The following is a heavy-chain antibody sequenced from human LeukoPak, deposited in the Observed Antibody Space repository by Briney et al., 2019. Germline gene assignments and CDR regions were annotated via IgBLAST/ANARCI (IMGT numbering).Heavy chain of an antibody. CDR2: IRYDGSNK. D-gene: IGHD3-10*01. J-gene: IGHJ3*02. CDR3: ARVKRTMVRGVIKAFDI. V-gene: IGHV3-30*02. Sequence: GGSLRLSCAASGFTFSSYGMHWVRQAPGKGLEWVAFIRYDGSNKYYADSVKGRFTISRDNSKNTLYLQMNSLRAEDTAVYYCARVKRTMVRGVIKAFDIWGQGTMVTVSS. CDR1: GFTFSSYG.